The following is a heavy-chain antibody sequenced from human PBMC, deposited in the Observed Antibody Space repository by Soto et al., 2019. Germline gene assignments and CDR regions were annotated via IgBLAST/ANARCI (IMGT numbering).Heavy chain of an antibody. J-gene: IGHJ6*02. CDR1: GGSFSGYY. Sequence: SETLSLTCAVYGGSFSGYYWSWIRQPPGKGLEWIGEINHSGSTNYNPALKSRVTISVDTAKNQFSLKLSSVTAADTALYCCARRGYCSSTSCYYYYGMDVWGQGTTVTVSS. V-gene: IGHV4-34*01. CDR2: INHSGST. CDR3: ARRGYCSSTSCYYYYGMDV. D-gene: IGHD2-2*03.